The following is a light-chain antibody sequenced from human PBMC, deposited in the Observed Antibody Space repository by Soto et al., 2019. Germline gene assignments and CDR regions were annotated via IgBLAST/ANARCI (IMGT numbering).Light chain of an antibody. CDR1: QAISTL. CDR3: QQYSTYPWT. V-gene: IGKV1-5*03. Sequence: DIQMTQSPSTLSASVGDRVTITCRASQAISTLLAWYQQRPGKAHNLLIYEASSLESGVTSRFSGSGSGTEFTLTISSLQPDDFATYFCQQYSTYPWTFGQGTKVEVK. CDR2: EAS. J-gene: IGKJ1*01.